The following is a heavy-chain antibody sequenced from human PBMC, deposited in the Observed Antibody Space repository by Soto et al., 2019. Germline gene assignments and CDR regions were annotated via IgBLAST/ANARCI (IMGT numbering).Heavy chain of an antibody. V-gene: IGHV4-59*01. Sequence: PETLSLTCNVSGVTMRGYYCNWIWQPPGKTLEWIGSIYYTGGTNYNPSLKSRVTISVDTSKNHFSLKFNSLTAADTAVHYCASGTLSTIAAPDSWGQGTLVTVSS. CDR3: ASGTLSTIAAPDS. CDR2: IYYTGGT. D-gene: IGHD6-13*01. CDR1: GVTMRGYY. J-gene: IGHJ4*02.